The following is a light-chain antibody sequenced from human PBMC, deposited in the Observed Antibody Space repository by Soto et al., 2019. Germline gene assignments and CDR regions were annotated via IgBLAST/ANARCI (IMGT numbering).Light chain of an antibody. CDR2: GAS. V-gene: IGKV3-20*01. CDR1: QSVSSSS. CDR3: QQYGSPPLT. Sequence: TVLARSRGTLCLSPGERATLSCRASQSVSSSSLAWYQQRPGQAPRLLIYGASSRASGIPDRFSGSGSGTDFTLTISRLQPEDLAMYYCQQYGSPPLTFGQGTRVEIK. J-gene: IGKJ5*01.